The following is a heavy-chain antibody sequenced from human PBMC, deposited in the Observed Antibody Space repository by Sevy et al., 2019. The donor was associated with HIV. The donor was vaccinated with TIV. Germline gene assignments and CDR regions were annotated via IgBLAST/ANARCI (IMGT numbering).Heavy chain of an antibody. V-gene: IGHV1-2*02. CDR2: INPNRGGT. J-gene: IGHJ4*02. CDR1: GYTFTVYY. Sequence: ASVKVSCKASGYTFTVYYLNWVRQAPGQGLEWMGWINPNRGGTKYAQKFEGRVTMTTDTSISKAYMGLSSLGSEDTAVYYCARDSDFWSGSSTFTYWGQGTLVTVSS. D-gene: IGHD3-3*01. CDR3: ARDSDFWSGSSTFTY.